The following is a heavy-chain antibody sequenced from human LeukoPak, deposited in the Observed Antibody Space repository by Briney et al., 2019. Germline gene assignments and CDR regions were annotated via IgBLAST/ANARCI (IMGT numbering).Heavy chain of an antibody. D-gene: IGHD5-18*01. V-gene: IGHV4-59*01. CDR1: GGSISSYY. CDR3: ARERDTAMVYDY. Sequence: SETLSLTCTASGGSISSYYWSWIRQPPGKGLEWIGYIYYSGSTNYNPSLKSRVTISVDTSKNQFSLKLSTVTAADTAVYYCARERDTAMVYDYWGQGTLVTVSS. J-gene: IGHJ4*02. CDR2: IYYSGST.